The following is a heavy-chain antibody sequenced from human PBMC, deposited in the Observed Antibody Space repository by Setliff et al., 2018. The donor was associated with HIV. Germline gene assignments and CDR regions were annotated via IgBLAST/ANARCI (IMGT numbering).Heavy chain of an antibody. J-gene: IGHJ4*02. CDR2: IHYTGNT. CDR1: GGSITSTTYY. D-gene: IGHD2-21*02. Sequence: SETLSLTCTVSGGSITSTTYYWGWIRQPPGKGLEWIGTIHYTGNTYHNPSLKSRVTISVEASKIQISLKLPAVTAADSAVYYCAREGDGIDFWGQGTLVTVSS. CDR3: AREGDGIDF. V-gene: IGHV4-39*02.